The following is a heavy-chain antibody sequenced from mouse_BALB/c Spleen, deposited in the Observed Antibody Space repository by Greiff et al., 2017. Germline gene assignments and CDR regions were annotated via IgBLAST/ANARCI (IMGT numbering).Heavy chain of an antibody. D-gene: IGHD2-10*02. Sequence: VQLVESGPQLVRPGASVKISCKASGYSFTSYWMHWVKQRPGQGLEWIGMIDPSDSETRLNQKFKDKATLTVDKSSSTAYMQLSSPTSEDSAVYYCARSGYGNYGAGAMDYWGQGTSVTVSS. J-gene: IGHJ4*01. V-gene: IGHV1S126*01. CDR2: IDPSDSET. CDR1: GYSFTSYW. CDR3: ARSGYGNYGAGAMDY.